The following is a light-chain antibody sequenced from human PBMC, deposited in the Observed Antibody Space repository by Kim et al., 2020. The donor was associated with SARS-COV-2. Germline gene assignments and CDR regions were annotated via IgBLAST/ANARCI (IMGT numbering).Light chain of an antibody. Sequence: AALGDRVTITCRARQSISSYLNWYQQKPGKAPQLLLYAASSLQSGVPSRFSGSGSGTDFTLTISSLQPEDFATYYCQQSYSTPPYTFGQGTKLEI. CDR3: QQSYSTPPYT. V-gene: IGKV1-39*01. J-gene: IGKJ2*01. CDR2: AAS. CDR1: QSISSY.